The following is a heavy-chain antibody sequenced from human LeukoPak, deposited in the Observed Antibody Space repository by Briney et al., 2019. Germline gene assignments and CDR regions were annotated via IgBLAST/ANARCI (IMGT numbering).Heavy chain of an antibody. Sequence: SETLSLTCAVYGESFSGYYWSWIRQPPGKGLEWIGEVIHSGSTNYNPSLKSRVTISVDTSKNQFSLKLSSVTAADTAVYYCAREETVRGVILNWGQGTLVTVSS. CDR2: VIHSGST. CDR1: GESFSGYY. D-gene: IGHD3-10*01. CDR3: AREETVRGVILN. V-gene: IGHV4-34*12. J-gene: IGHJ4*02.